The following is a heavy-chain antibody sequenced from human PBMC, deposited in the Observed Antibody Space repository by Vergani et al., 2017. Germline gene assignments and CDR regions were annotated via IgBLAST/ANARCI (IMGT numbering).Heavy chain of an antibody. CDR2: ISPCASTV. CDR3: AKNPGISATRRYYAMDV. Sequence: LEESGGGSVKPGGSLRLSCAASGFKFSDHYMSWIRQAPGKGLGWVSHISPCASTVTHTECVAGPFTVSRDNDNNSLTLDMTTLRVEDTAVYYCAKNPGISATRRYYAMDVWGQGTTVTVSS. J-gene: IGHJ6*02. V-gene: IGHV3-11*04. D-gene: IGHD1-20*01. CDR1: GFKFSDHY.